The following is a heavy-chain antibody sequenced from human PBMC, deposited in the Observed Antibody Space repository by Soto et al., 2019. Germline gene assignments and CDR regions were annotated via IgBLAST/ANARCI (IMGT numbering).Heavy chain of an antibody. D-gene: IGHD3-10*01. V-gene: IGHV4-39*01. CDR3: ARKVVWFGELRLDY. CDR2: IYYTGMT. CDR1: GTSISSSDYY. J-gene: IGHJ4*02. Sequence: SETLSLTCTVSGTSISSSDYYWGWIRQPPGKGLEWITSIYYTGMTYYNPSLKSRVTISVDRSKNQLSLKLNSVTAADRAVYYCARKVVWFGELRLDYWGQGTLVTVSS.